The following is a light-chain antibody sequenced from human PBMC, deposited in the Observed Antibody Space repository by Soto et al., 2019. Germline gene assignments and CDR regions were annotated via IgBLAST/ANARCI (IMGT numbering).Light chain of an antibody. Sequence: DIQMTQSRSSLSESVGDRVTITCRASQSISSYLNWYQQKPGKAPKLLIYAASSLQSGVPSRFSGSGSGTDFTLTISSLQPEDFATYYCQQSYSTPRTVGQGTKVDIK. CDR1: QSISSY. V-gene: IGKV1-39*01. CDR2: AAS. J-gene: IGKJ1*01. CDR3: QQSYSTPRT.